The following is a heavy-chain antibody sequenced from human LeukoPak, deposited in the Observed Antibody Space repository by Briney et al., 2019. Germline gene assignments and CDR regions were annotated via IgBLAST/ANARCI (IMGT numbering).Heavy chain of an antibody. J-gene: IGHJ4*02. Sequence: KPSETVSLTCTVSGGSISPYCWSWIRQPPGKGLEWLGYISYSESTSFNPSLKSRVTISVDTSTNQFSLALSSVTAADTAVYYCARAGSYRLTTTLWGQGTLVTVSS. V-gene: IGHV4-59*01. CDR1: GGSISPYC. D-gene: IGHD4-17*01. CDR3: ARAGSYRLTTTL. CDR2: ISYSEST.